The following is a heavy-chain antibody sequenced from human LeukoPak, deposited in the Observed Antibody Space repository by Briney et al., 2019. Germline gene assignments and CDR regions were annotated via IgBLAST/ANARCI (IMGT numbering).Heavy chain of an antibody. CDR3: ARHPGATDY. D-gene: IGHD1-26*01. J-gene: IGHJ4*02. Sequence: SETLSLTCAVSGYSISSGYYWGWIRQPPGKGLEWIGSIYHSGSTYYNPSLKSRVTISVDTSKNQFSLKLSSVTAADTAAYYCARHPGATDYWGQGTLVTVSS. CDR1: GYSISSGYY. V-gene: IGHV4-38-2*01. CDR2: IYHSGST.